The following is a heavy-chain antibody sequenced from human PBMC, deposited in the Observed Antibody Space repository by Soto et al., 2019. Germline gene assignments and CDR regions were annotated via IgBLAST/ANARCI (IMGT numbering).Heavy chain of an antibody. CDR2: IYHSGST. V-gene: IGHV4-4*02. CDR3: ARVLRFLEWLSYFQY. D-gene: IGHD3-3*01. Sequence: SETLSLTCAVSVVSISSSNWWSWVRQPPGKGLEWIGEIYHSGSTNYNPSLKSRVTISVDKSKNQFSLKLSSVTAADTAVYYCARVLRFLEWLSYFQYWGQATLVNVS. J-gene: IGHJ4*02. CDR1: VVSISSSNW.